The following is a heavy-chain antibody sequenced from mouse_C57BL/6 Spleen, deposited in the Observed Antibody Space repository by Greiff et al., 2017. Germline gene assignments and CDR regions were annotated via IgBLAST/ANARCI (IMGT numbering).Heavy chain of an antibody. D-gene: IGHD1-3*01. CDR3: VSYNDYAMDY. Sequence: EVKLEESGGGLVKPGGSLTLSCAASGFTFSDYGMHWVRQAPEEGLEWVAYISSGSSTIYYAATVKGRFTISRDNAKNTLFLQMTSLRSEDTAMYYCVSYNDYAMDYWGQGTSVTVSS. V-gene: IGHV5-17*01. J-gene: IGHJ4*01. CDR1: GFTFSDYG. CDR2: ISSGSSTI.